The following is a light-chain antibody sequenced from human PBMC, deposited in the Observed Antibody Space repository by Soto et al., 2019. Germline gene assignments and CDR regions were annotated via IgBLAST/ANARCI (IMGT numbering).Light chain of an antibody. V-gene: IGLV1-40*01. CDR1: GSNIGAGFD. CDR3: QSYDTGLSGPVV. CDR2: GNT. Sequence: QSVLTQPPSLSGAPGQNIIISCTGGGSNIGAGFDVHWYQQLPGTAPKLLIYGNTNRPSGVPDRFSGSKSGTSASLVITGLQAEDAADYYCQSYDTGLSGPVVFGGGTKLTVL. J-gene: IGLJ2*01.